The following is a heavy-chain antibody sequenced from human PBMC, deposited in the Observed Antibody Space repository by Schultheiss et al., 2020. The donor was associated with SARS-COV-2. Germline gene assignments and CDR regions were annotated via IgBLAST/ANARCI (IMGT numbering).Heavy chain of an antibody. CDR1: GGSISSYY. V-gene: IGHV4-59*01. Sequence: SETLSLTCTVSGGSISSYYWSWIRQPPGKGLEWIGYIYYSGSTYYNPSLKSRVTISVDTSKNQFSLKLISVTAADTAVYYCARGGEGYYYYGMDVWGQGTTVTVSS. CDR2: IYYSGST. CDR3: ARGGEGYYYYGMDV. D-gene: IGHD2-21*01. J-gene: IGHJ6*02.